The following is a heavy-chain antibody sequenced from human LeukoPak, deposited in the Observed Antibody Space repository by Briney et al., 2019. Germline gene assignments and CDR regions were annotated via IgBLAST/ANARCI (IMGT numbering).Heavy chain of an antibody. V-gene: IGHV3-23*01. CDR2: ISGSGGST. Sequence: GGSLRLSCAASGFTFSSYAMSWVRQAPGKGLEWVSAISGSGGSTYYADSVKGRFTISRDNSKNTLNLQMNSLRAEDTAVYYCAKVWGYCSGGSCDYWGQGTLVTVSS. CDR1: GFTFSSYA. D-gene: IGHD2-15*01. J-gene: IGHJ4*02. CDR3: AKVWGYCSGGSCDY.